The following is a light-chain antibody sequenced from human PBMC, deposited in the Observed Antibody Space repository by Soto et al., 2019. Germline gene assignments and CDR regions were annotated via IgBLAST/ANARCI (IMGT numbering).Light chain of an antibody. CDR3: TSYTSSSTYV. Sequence: QSALTQPASVSGSPGQSITISCTGTSSDVGTYDYVSWYQQHPGKAPKLIIYEVSNRPSGVSDRFSGSKSDNTASLSISGLHAEDEADYYCTSYTSSSTYVFGTGTKLTVL. CDR1: SSDVGTYDY. J-gene: IGLJ1*01. V-gene: IGLV2-14*01. CDR2: EVS.